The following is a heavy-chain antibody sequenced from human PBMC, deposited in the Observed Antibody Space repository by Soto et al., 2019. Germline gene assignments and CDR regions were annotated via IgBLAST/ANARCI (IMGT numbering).Heavy chain of an antibody. J-gene: IGHJ4*02. CDR3: ARDGGFDY. CDR2: IWYDGSKK. Sequence: QVQLVESGGGVVQPGRSLRLSCAASGFTFSRSGMHWVRQAPGKGLEWVAVIWYDGSKKYYVDSVKGRFTGSRDNSKNTLYLEMSSLRAEDTAVYYCARDGGFDYWGQGTLVIVSS. V-gene: IGHV3-33*01. CDR1: GFTFSRSG. D-gene: IGHD3-16*01.